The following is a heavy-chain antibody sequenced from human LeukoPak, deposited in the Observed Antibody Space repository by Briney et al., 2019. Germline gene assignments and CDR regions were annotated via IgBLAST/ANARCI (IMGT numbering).Heavy chain of an antibody. V-gene: IGHV4-39*01. CDR3: ARHRSRHTIFAGFDI. D-gene: IGHD3-3*01. CDR1: GSSISSSSYY. Sequence: SETLSLTCTVSGSSISSSSYYWGWIRQPPGKGLEWIGSIYYSGSTYYNPSLKSRVTISVDTSKNQFSLKLSSVTAADTAAYHCARHRSRHTIFAGFDIWGQGTMVAVSS. J-gene: IGHJ3*02. CDR2: IYYSGST.